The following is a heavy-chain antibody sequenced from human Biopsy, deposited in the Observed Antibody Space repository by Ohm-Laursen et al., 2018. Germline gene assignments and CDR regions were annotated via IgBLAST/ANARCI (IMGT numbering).Heavy chain of an antibody. Sequence: SLTLSLTCAVFGKTISDYQWSWIRQPPGKGLEWIGQINQAGTTNYNPSLKSRVSISADASKYEFPLRLTSVTAADTAVYLCGNEVHGRDYWGLGAQVTVSS. D-gene: IGHD2-15*01. CDR2: INQAGTT. CDR1: GKTISDYQ. V-gene: IGHV4-34*08. J-gene: IGHJ4*02. CDR3: GNEVHGRDY.